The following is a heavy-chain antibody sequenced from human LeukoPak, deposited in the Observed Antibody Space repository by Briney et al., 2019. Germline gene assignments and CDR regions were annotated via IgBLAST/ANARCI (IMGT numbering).Heavy chain of an antibody. J-gene: IGHJ6*02. CDR3: GSSSYYYYYGMDV. CDR1: GGSISSYY. D-gene: IGHD6-6*01. V-gene: IGHV4-59*08. CDR2: IYYSGST. Sequence: SETLSLTCTVSGGSISSYYWSWFRQPPGKGLEWIGYIYYSGSTNYNPSLKSRVTISVDTSKNQFSLKLSSVTAADTAVYYCGSSSYYYYYGMDVWGQGTTVTVSS.